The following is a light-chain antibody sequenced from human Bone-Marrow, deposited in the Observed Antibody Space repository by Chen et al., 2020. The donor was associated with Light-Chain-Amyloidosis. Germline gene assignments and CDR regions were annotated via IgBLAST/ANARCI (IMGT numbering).Light chain of an antibody. CDR1: SSDVGGANH. V-gene: IGLV2-14*01. Sequence: QSALTQPASVSGSPGQSITISCTGTSSDVGGANHVSRSQQHPAKTPKLMIYEVTTRPSWVPDRFSGSKSDNTASLTISGLQTEDEADYFCSSYTITNPLVFGSGTRVTVL. J-gene: IGLJ1*01. CDR2: EVT. CDR3: SSYTITNPLV.